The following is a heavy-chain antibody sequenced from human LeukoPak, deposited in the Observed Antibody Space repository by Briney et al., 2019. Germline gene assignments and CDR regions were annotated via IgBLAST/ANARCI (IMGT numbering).Heavy chain of an antibody. CDR2: IYYSGST. Sequence: SETLSLTCTVSGGSISSGGYYWRWIRQHPGKGLEWIGYIYYSGSTYYNPHLKSRVTISVDTSKNQFSLKLSSVTAADTAVYYCARGSMVRGAKSPEYYYYGMDVWGQGTTVTVSS. CDR1: GGSISSGGYY. D-gene: IGHD3-10*01. CDR3: ARGSMVRGAKSPEYYYYGMDV. J-gene: IGHJ6*02. V-gene: IGHV4-31*03.